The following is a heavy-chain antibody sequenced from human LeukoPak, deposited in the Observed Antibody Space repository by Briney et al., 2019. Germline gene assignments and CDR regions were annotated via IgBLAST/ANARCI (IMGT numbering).Heavy chain of an antibody. CDR3: ARNSNGMSN. Sequence: GGSLRLYCVASGFTFTNYGMMWVRQAPGKGLVWVSYINSDGRSTTYAASVKGRFTISRDNAKNTLYLQMSSLRAEDTAVYYCARNSNGMSNWGQGTLVIVSS. V-gene: IGHV3-74*01. CDR1: GFTFTNYG. D-gene: IGHD2-8*01. J-gene: IGHJ4*02. CDR2: INSDGRST.